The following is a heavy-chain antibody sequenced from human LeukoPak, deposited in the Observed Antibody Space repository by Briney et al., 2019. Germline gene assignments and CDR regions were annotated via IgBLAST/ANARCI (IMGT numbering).Heavy chain of an antibody. CDR2: IYYSGST. CDR3: ARLPYGDYFDY. Sequence: SETLSLTCTVSGGSISSSSYYWGWIRQPPGKGLEWIGSIYYSGSTYYNPSLKSRVTISVDTSKNQFSLKLSSVTAVDTAVYYCARLPYGDYFDYWGQGTLVTVSS. CDR1: GGSISSSSYY. D-gene: IGHD4-17*01. J-gene: IGHJ4*02. V-gene: IGHV4-39*07.